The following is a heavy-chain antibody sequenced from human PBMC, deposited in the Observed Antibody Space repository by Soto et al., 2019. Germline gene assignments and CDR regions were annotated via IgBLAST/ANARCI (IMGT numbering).Heavy chain of an antibody. CDR3: ARTVEGSCYSPYY. D-gene: IGHD2-15*01. J-gene: IGHJ4*02. CDR1: GFTFSSYG. Sequence: GGSLRLSCAASGFTFSSYGMHWVRQAPGKGLEWVAVIWYDGSNKYYADSVKGRFTISRDNSKNTLYLQMNSLRAEDTAVYYCARTVEGSCYSPYYWGQGTLVTVSS. CDR2: IWYDGSNK. V-gene: IGHV3-33*01.